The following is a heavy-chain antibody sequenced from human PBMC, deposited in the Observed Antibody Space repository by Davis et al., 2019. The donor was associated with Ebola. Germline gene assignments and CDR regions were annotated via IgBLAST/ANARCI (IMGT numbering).Heavy chain of an antibody. J-gene: IGHJ6*04. Sequence: GESLKISCAASGFTFSSNSMNWVRQAPGKGLEWVSFISSSSNYIYYADSVKGRFTVSRDNAKNSLYLQMNSLRAEDTAVYYCARGECSSTSCYYYYGMDVWGKGTTVTVSS. D-gene: IGHD2-2*01. CDR2: ISSSSNYI. CDR1: GFTFSSNS. V-gene: IGHV3-21*01. CDR3: ARGECSSTSCYYYYGMDV.